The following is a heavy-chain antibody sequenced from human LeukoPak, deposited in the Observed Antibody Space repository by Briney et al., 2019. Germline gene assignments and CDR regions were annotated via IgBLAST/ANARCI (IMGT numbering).Heavy chain of an antibody. V-gene: IGHV4-61*08. CDR2: IYYSGST. J-gene: IGHJ4*02. D-gene: IGHD3-10*01. CDR3: ARERRGSGSYPFDY. Sequence: SETLSLTCTVSGGSISSSDYYWGWIRQPPGKGLEWIGYIYYSGSTNYNPSLKSRVTISVDTSKNQFSLKLSSVTAADTAVYYCARERRGSGSYPFDYWGQGTLVTVSS. CDR1: GGSISSSDYY.